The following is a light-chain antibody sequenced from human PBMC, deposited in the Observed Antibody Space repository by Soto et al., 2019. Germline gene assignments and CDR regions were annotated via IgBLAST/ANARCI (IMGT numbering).Light chain of an antibody. CDR1: SGSIASNY. CDR2: EDR. Sequence: NFMLTQPHSVSESPGKTVTISCTRSSGSIASNYVQWYQQRPGSSPTTVIYEDRLRPSGVPGRFSGSIDSSSNSASLTISGLKTEDEADYYCQSYDTNFHRIFGGGTKLTVL. J-gene: IGLJ2*01. CDR3: QSYDTNFHRI. V-gene: IGLV6-57*01.